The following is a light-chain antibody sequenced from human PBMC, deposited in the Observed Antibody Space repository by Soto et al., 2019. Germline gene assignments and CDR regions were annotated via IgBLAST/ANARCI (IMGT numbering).Light chain of an antibody. CDR1: SSDIGDYNY. V-gene: IGLV2-14*03. CDR2: DVN. Sequence: QSVLTQPASVSGSPGQSITISCAGTSSDIGDYNYVSWYQQHPGKAPKLLIYDVNNRPSGISNRFSGSKSGNTASLTISGLLAEDEADYYCSSYTRSSTYVFGTGTKVTVL. CDR3: SSYTRSSTYV. J-gene: IGLJ1*01.